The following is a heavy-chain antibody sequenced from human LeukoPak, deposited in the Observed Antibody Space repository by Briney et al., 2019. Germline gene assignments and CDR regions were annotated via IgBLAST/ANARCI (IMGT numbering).Heavy chain of an antibody. D-gene: IGHD6-19*01. CDR2: IYYGGST. V-gene: IGHV4-59*01. CDR3: ARGYSSGWYSRYFDY. CDR1: GGSISSYY. J-gene: IGHJ4*02. Sequence: SETLSLTCTVAGGSISSYYWSWIRQPPGKGRGWVGYIYYGGSTNYNPSLRGRVTISVDTSKNQFSLKLTSVTAADTAVYYCARGYSSGWYSRYFDYWGQGTLVTVSS.